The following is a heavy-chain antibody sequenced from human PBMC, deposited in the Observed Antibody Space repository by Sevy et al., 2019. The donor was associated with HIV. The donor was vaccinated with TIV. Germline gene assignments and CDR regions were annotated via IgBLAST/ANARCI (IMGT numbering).Heavy chain of an antibody. V-gene: IGHV4-61*01. J-gene: IGHJ1*01. CDR3: ATGEAYYYDSSGSFQH. D-gene: IGHD3-22*01. CDR1: GGSVSSGSYY. CDR2: IYYSGST. Sequence: SETLSLTCTVSGGSVSSGSYYWSWIRQPPGKGLEWIGYIYYSGSTNYNPSLKSRVTISVDTSKNQFSLKLSSVTAADTAAYYCATGEAYYYDSSGSFQHWGQGTLVTVSS.